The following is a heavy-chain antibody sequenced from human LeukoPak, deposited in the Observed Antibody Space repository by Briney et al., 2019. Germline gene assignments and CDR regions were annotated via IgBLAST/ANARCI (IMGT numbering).Heavy chain of an antibody. CDR2: ISGSGTGT. Sequence: SGGSLRLSCAASAFTFNTYAMSWVRQAPGKGLEWVSGISGSGTGTYYADSVKGRFTISRDNSKNTLYLQMNSLRAEDTAVYYCAKGQGGDFWSGSAYFDWGQGSLVTVSS. CDR3: AKGQGGDFWSGSAYFD. CDR1: AFTFNTYA. D-gene: IGHD3-3*01. V-gene: IGHV3-23*01. J-gene: IGHJ4*02.